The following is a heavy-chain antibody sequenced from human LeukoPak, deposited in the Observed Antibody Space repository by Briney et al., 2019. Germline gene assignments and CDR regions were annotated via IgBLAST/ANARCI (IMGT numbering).Heavy chain of an antibody. V-gene: IGHV3-11*04. Sequence: GGSLRLSCAASGFTFRDYYMSWIRQAPGKGLEWVSYISSSGGSIYYADSVKGRFTISRDNAKNSLYLQVNSLSADDTAVYFCARVPGYSSSSAYYYYMDVWGKGTTVTVSS. CDR2: ISSSGGSI. CDR3: ARVPGYSSSSAYYYYMDV. D-gene: IGHD6-13*01. J-gene: IGHJ6*03. CDR1: GFTFRDYY.